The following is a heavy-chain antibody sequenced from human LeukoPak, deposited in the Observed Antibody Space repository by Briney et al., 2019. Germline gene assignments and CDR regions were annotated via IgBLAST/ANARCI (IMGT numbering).Heavy chain of an antibody. CDR3: ARDTYSSGWYKDWFDP. V-gene: IGHV1-18*01. CDR2: ISAYNGNT. Sequence: ALVKVSCKASGYTFTSYGISWVRQAPGQGLEWMGWISAYNGNTNYAQKLQGRVTMTTDTSTSTAYMELRSLRSDDTAVYYCARDTYSSGWYKDWFDPWGQGTLVTVSS. J-gene: IGHJ5*02. D-gene: IGHD6-19*01. CDR1: GYTFTSYG.